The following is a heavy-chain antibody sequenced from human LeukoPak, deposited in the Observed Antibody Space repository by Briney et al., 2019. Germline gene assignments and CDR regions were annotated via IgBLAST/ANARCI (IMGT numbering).Heavy chain of an antibody. J-gene: IGHJ4*02. Sequence: GGSLRLSCAASGFTFSSYAMSWVRQAPGKGLEWVSGISGSGGSTHYADSVKGRFTISRDNSKNMLYLQMNSLRADDTAVYYCAHSRGAVAGAPEYWGQGTLVTVSS. CDR2: ISGSGGST. CDR1: GFTFSSYA. V-gene: IGHV3-23*01. CDR3: AHSRGAVAGAPEY. D-gene: IGHD6-19*01.